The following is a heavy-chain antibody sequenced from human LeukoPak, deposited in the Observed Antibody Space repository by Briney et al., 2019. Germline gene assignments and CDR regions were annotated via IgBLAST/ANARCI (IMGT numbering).Heavy chain of an antibody. CDR2: INTNTGNP. Sequence: ASVKVSCKASGYTFTSYAMNWVRQAPGQGLEWMGWINTNTGNPTYAQGFTGRFVFSLDTSVSTAYLQISSLKAEDTAVYYCAWTMPPHDYGDYGESSSAESPWGHSFDYWGQGTLVTVSS. CDR1: GYTFTSYA. J-gene: IGHJ4*02. D-gene: IGHD4-17*01. CDR3: AWTMPPHDYGDYGESSSAESPWGHSFDY. V-gene: IGHV7-4-1*02.